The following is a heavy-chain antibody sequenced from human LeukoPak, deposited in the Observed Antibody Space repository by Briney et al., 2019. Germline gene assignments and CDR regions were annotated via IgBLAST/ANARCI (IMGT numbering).Heavy chain of an antibody. CDR1: GVTPSTYW. J-gene: IGHJ4*02. CDR3: ARDYYASGSPNDY. Sequence: GGSPRLSSAPSGVTPSTYWMHWVCQAPQKGLVCLSRINSGGSSTSYADSVKGRFTISRDNAKNTLYLQMNSLRGEDTAVYYCARDYYASGSPNDYWGQGTLVTVSS. D-gene: IGHD3-10*01. V-gene: IGHV3-74*01. CDR2: INSGGSST.